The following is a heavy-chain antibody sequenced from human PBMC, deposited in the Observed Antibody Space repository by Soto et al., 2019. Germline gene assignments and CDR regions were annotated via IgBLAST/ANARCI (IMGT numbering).Heavy chain of an antibody. CDR1: GYTFTSYG. Sequence: ASVKVSCKASGYTFTSYGISWVRQAPGQGLEWMGWISAYNGNTNYAQKLQGRVTMTTDTSTSTAYMELRSLRSDDTAVYYCARDPYSSSWVSYYYYGIDVWGQGTTVTVSS. CDR2: ISAYNGNT. D-gene: IGHD6-13*01. V-gene: IGHV1-18*04. J-gene: IGHJ6*02. CDR3: ARDPYSSSWVSYYYYGIDV.